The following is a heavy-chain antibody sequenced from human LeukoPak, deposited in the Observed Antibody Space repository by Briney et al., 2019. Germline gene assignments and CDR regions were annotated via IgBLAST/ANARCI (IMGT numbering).Heavy chain of an antibody. CDR1: GFTFGNYA. Sequence: GRSLRLSCAASGFTFGNYAMHWVRQAPGKGLEWVAVISYDGSNKNYGDSVKGRFTISRDNSKKTLYLQMNSLRAEDTAVYYCAKDISIAAAIGYWGQGTLVTVSS. D-gene: IGHD6-13*01. CDR2: ISYDGSNK. J-gene: IGHJ4*02. CDR3: AKDISIAAAIGY. V-gene: IGHV3-30*04.